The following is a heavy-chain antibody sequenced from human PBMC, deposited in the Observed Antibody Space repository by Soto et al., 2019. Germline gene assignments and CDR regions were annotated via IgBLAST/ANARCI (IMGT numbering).Heavy chain of an antibody. J-gene: IGHJ4*02. Sequence: AGGSLRLSCVASGFTFSSYALNWVRQAPGKGLEWVSTISNSGDSTYYADSVKGRFTVSRDNSKNTLYLQMNSLRAEDTAVYYCARDPSTGSADYWGQGTLVTVSS. D-gene: IGHD3-9*01. CDR3: ARDPSTGSADY. CDR1: GFTFSSYA. V-gene: IGHV3-23*01. CDR2: ISNSGDST.